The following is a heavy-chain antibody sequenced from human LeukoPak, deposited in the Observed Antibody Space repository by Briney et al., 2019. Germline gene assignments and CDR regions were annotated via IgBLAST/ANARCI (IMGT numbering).Heavy chain of an antibody. Sequence: PGGSLRLSCAASGFTFSSYDMHWVRQATGKGLEWVSAIGTAGDTYCPGSVKGRFTISRENAKNSLYLQMNSLRAGDTAVYYCARVQGLDFRWYFDLWGRGTLVTVSS. CDR3: ARVQGLDFRWYFDL. CDR2: IGTAGDT. J-gene: IGHJ2*01. CDR1: GFTFSSYD. V-gene: IGHV3-13*01.